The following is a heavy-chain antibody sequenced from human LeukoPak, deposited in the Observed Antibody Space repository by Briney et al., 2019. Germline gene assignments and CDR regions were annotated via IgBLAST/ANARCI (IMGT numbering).Heavy chain of an antibody. Sequence: GVSVKVSCKASGYTFINFYLHWVRQAPGQGLEWMGIINPRGGSTTYAQKFKGRVTMTRDTSTSTVYMELSSLRSEDTAVYYCARKGGTYLFDYWGQGTLVTVSS. CDR3: ARKGGTYLFDY. J-gene: IGHJ4*02. D-gene: IGHD3-16*01. V-gene: IGHV1-46*01. CDR1: GYTFINFY. CDR2: INPRGGST.